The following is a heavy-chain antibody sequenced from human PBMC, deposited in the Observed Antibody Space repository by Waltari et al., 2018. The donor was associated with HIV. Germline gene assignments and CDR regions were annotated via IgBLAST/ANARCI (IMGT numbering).Heavy chain of an antibody. CDR2: IYYSGST. J-gene: IGHJ4*02. CDR3: ARDADGLDY. CDR1: GDSINTYY. V-gene: IGHV4-59*01. Sequence: QVQLQESGPGLVKPAETLSLTCTVSGDSINTYYWSWIRQPPGKGLEWIGHIYYSGSTKYNPTRTSRVRISVDTSKKQISLKVKSVTTADTAMYYCARDADGLDYWGQGTLVTVSS.